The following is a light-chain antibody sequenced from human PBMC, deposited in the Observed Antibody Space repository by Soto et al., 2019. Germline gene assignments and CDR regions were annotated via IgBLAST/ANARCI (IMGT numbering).Light chain of an antibody. CDR3: QQYYSTPYT. Sequence: DIVMTQSPDYLADSLAARATINCKSSQSVLYSSNNKNYLAWYQQKPGQPPKLLIYWASTRESGVPDRFSGSGSGTDFTLTISSLQAEDVALYYCQQYYSTPYTFGQGTKLEIK. CDR2: WAS. V-gene: IGKV4-1*01. CDR1: QSVLYSSNNKNY. J-gene: IGKJ2*01.